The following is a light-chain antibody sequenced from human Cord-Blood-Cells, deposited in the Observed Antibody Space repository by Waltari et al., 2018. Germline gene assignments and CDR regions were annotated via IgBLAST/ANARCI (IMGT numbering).Light chain of an antibody. CDR2: EVI. Sequence: QSALTQPPSASGSPGQSVTISCTGTSSDVGGYNYVSWYQQHPGKAPKLMIYEVIKRPSGVPDRFSGSQSGNTASLTVSGLQAEDEADYYCSSYAGRNNLVFGGGTKLTVL. CDR1: SSDVGGYNY. V-gene: IGLV2-8*01. J-gene: IGLJ2*01. CDR3: SSYAGRNNLV.